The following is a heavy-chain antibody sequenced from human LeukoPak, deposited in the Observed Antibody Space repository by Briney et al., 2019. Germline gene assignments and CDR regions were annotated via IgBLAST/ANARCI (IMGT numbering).Heavy chain of an antibody. V-gene: IGHV4-39*07. CDR2: SFYTGTT. CDR3: ARERMVCGIRGEFVS. D-gene: IGHD2-8*01. CDR1: GGPISGSSFY. J-gene: IGHJ4*02. Sequence: PSETLSLTCTVSGGPISGSSFYWGWLRQPPGKGLEWIGSSFYTGTTYFNPSLKSRVTISVDTSKNQFSLKLSSVTAADTAVYYCARERMVCGIRGEFVSWGPGTLVSVSS.